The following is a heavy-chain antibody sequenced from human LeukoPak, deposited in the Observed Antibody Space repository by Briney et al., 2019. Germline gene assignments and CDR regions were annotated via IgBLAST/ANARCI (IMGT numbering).Heavy chain of an antibody. Sequence: ASVKVSRKASGYTFTSYYMHWVRQAPGQGLEWMGIINPSGGSTSYAQKFQGRVTMTRDTSTSTVYMELSSLRSEDTAVYYCARDTSDTAMVTIGFDPWGQGTLVTVSS. D-gene: IGHD5-18*01. J-gene: IGHJ5*02. CDR3: ARDTSDTAMVTIGFDP. CDR1: GYTFTSYY. V-gene: IGHV1-46*01. CDR2: INPSGGST.